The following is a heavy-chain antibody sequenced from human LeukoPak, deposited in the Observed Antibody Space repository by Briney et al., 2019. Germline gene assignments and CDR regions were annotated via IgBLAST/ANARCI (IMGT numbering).Heavy chain of an antibody. Sequence: ASVNVSCKASVYTFTGYYMHWVRQAPGQELEWMGWINPNSGGTNYAQKFQGRVTMTRDTSISTAYMELSRLRSDDTAVYYCARDRGNWFDPWGQGTLVTVSS. D-gene: IGHD3-10*01. V-gene: IGHV1-2*02. CDR3: ARDRGNWFDP. J-gene: IGHJ5*02. CDR1: VYTFTGYY. CDR2: INPNSGGT.